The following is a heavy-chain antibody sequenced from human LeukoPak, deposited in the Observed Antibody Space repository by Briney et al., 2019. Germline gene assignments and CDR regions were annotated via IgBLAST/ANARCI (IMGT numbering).Heavy chain of an antibody. CDR3: ARALAYCSGGSCTRGYNWFDP. Sequence: KPWETLSLSCIVSGGSISSSGYYWGWIRQPPGKGLEWIGSIYGGSTYYNPSLKSRVTISVDTAMNQFSLKLSFMTTADTAVYYCARALAYCSGGSCTRGYNWFDPWGQGTLVTVPS. J-gene: IGHJ5*02. CDR1: GGSISSSGYY. D-gene: IGHD2-15*01. CDR2: IYGGST. V-gene: IGHV4-39*01.